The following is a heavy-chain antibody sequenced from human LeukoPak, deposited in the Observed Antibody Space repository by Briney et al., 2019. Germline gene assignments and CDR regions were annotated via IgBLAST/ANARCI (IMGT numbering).Heavy chain of an antibody. CDR2: ISSSSSTI. CDR3: ARDGSRHPKLRPFDY. J-gene: IGHJ4*02. D-gene: IGHD4-17*01. Sequence: GGSLRLSCAASGFTFSSYSMNWVRQAPGKGLEWVSYISSSSSTIYYADSVKGRFTISRDNAKNSLYLQMNSLRAEDTAVYYCARDGSRHPKLRPFDYWGQGTLVTVSS. CDR1: GFTFSSYS. V-gene: IGHV3-48*04.